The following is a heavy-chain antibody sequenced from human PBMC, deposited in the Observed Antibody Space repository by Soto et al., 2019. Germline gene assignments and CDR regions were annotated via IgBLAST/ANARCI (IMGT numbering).Heavy chain of an antibody. V-gene: IGHV1-69*14. CDR3: ARSPRGFGYFDS. Sequence: QVQLVQSGAEVRKPQASVKVSCKASGGTFSDHAVSWVRQAPGEGLEWMGGIIPIYDITDYAPKFQGRVTITADKTASTAYMELTTLRSEDTAVYYCARSPRGFGYFDSWGQGTLVTVSS. CDR1: GGTFSDHA. CDR2: IIPIYDIT. D-gene: IGHD3-10*01. J-gene: IGHJ4*02.